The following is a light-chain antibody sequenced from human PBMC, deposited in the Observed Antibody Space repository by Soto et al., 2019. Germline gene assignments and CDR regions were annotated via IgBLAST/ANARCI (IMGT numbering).Light chain of an antibody. CDR1: SSNIGTNY. J-gene: IGLJ3*02. CDR2: RNN. Sequence: QSVLTQPPSASGTPGQSVTISCSGSSSNIGTNYVFWYQQLPVTAPKLLIYRNNERPSGVPDRISGSKSGTSASLAISGLRSEDEAVYHCAVWDDRLRGWVFGGGTQLTVL. V-gene: IGLV1-47*01. CDR3: AVWDDRLRGWV.